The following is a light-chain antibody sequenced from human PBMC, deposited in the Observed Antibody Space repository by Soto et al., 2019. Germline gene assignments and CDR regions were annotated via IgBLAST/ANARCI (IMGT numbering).Light chain of an antibody. J-gene: IGKJ1*01. CDR2: AAS. V-gene: IGKV1-39*01. Sequence: DIQMTQSPSSLAASVGDRVTITCRASHNISNFLNWYQQKPGMAPKLLIFAASSLQSGVPSRFTGSASGAHFTLTISSLQPEDFATYYCQRSSTIPRTFGRGTKVEIK. CDR3: QRSSTIPRT. CDR1: HNISNF.